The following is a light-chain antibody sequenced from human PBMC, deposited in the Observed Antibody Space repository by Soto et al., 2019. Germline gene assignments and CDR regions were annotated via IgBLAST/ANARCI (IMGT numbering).Light chain of an antibody. V-gene: IGKV3-15*01. J-gene: IGKJ1*01. CDR1: QSINSK. CDR3: QQYNDWPPWT. CDR2: GAS. Sequence: ETMMTQSPAALSLSPGERATLSCRASQSINSKLAWYQQKPGQAPRLLIYGASTRATGIPARFSGSGSGTEFTLTITSLQSEDFAIYYCQQYNDWPPWTFGQGTKVEIK.